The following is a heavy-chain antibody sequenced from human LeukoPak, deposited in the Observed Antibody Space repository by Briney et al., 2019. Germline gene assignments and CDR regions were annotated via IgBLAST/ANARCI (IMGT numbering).Heavy chain of an antibody. CDR2: ISGSGGST. D-gene: IGHD6-19*01. V-gene: IGHV3-23*01. J-gene: IGHJ4*02. CDR3: AKRQWLGPPSR. Sequence: GGSLRLSCAASGFTFSSYAMSWVRQAPGKGLEWVSAISGSGGSTYCADSVKGRFTISRDNPKNTLYLQMNSLRAEDTAVYYCAKRQWLGPPSRWGQGTLVTVSS. CDR1: GFTFSSYA.